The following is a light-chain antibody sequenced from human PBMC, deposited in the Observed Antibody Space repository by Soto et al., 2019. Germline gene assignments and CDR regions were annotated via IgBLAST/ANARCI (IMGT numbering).Light chain of an antibody. J-gene: IGKJ1*01. CDR2: GAS. CDR1: QSVSSN. CDR3: QQYGNSPQT. Sequence: EIVMTQSPATLSVSPGGRATLSCRASQSVSSNLAWYQQKPGQAPRLLIYGASTRATGIPARFSGSGSGTEFTLTISSLQSEDFAVYYCQQYGNSPQTFGQGTKVDIK. V-gene: IGKV3-15*01.